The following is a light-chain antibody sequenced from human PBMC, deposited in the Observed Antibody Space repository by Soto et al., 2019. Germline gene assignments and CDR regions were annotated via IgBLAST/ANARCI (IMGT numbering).Light chain of an antibody. J-gene: IGLJ1*01. CDR2: RNI. CDR1: SSNIENNY. Sequence: QSVLTQPPSASGTPGQRVTISCSGSSSNIENNYVSWYQQLPGTAPKLLIYRNIQRPSGVPDRFSGSKSGTSASLAISGLRSEDEADYYCAAWDASLRGHVFGTGTKVTVL. CDR3: AAWDASLRGHV. V-gene: IGLV1-47*01.